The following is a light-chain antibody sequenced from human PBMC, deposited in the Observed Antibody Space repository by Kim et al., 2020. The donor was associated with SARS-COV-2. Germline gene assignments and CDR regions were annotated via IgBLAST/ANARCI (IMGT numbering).Light chain of an antibody. J-gene: IGKJ4*01. Sequence: DIQMTQSPSSLSASVGDRLTLTCRASQGISNSLAWYQQRLGKAPKLLLSATSKLERGVPSRFSGSGSGTTYTLTISNLQPEDLATYYCQQYYSHPLTFGGGTMVDIK. CDR1: QGISNS. CDR2: ATS. V-gene: IGKV1-NL1*01. CDR3: QQYYSHPLT.